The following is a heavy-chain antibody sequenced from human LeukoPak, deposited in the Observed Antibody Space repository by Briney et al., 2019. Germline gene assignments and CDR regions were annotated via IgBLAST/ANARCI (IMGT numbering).Heavy chain of an antibody. CDR1: GGTFSSYA. V-gene: IGHV1-69*13. CDR3: ARSPSGYSGYDPAYY. Sequence: SVKVSCKASGGTFSSYAISWVRQAPGQGLEWMGGIIPMFGTSNYAQKFQGRVTMTADESTSTVYMELSSLRSEDTAVYYCARSPSGYSGYDPAYYWGQGTLVTVSS. J-gene: IGHJ4*02. D-gene: IGHD5-12*01. CDR2: IIPMFGTS.